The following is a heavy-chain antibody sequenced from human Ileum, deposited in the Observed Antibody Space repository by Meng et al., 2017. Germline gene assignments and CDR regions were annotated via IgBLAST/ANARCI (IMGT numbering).Heavy chain of an antibody. CDR1: GFTFSNYW. CDR3: ATKRDPGYGMTV. D-gene: IGHD5-24*01. Sequence: GESLKISCVGYGFTFSNYWMAWVRQAPGKGLEWVGNINKDGTEENYVESVKGRFTTSRDNAKNSLYLQINSLRVEDTAVYYCATKRDPGYGMTVWGQGTTVTVSS. CDR2: INKDGTEE. V-gene: IGHV3-7*01. J-gene: IGHJ6*02.